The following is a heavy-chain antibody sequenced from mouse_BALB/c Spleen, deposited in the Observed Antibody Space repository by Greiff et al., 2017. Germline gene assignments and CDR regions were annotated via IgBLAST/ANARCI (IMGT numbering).Heavy chain of an antibody. V-gene: IGHV1-63*02. CDR2: IYPGGGYT. CDR1: GYTFTNYW. D-gene: IGHD2-3*01. Sequence: QVQLKQSGAELVRPGTSVKISCKASGYTFTNYWLGWVKQRPGHGLEWIGDIYPGGGYTNYNEKFKGKATLTADTSSSTAYMQLSSLTSEDSAVYFCARGKGLLRGDYWGQGTSVTVSS. J-gene: IGHJ4*01. CDR3: ARGKGLLRGDY.